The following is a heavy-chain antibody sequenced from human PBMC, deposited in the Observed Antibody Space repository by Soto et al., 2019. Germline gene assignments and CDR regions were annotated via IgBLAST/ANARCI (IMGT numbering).Heavy chain of an antibody. CDR1: GFTFSSYA. D-gene: IGHD3-22*01. V-gene: IGHV3-23*01. Sequence: EVQLLESGGGLVQPGGSLRLSCAASGFTFSSYAMSWVRQAPGKGLEWVSAISGSGGSTYYADSVKGRFTISRDNSKSTLYLQMNSVRAEDTAVYYCARSSGYYVPGNFADYWGQGTLVTVSS. CDR3: ARSSGYYVPGNFADY. CDR2: ISGSGGST. J-gene: IGHJ4*02.